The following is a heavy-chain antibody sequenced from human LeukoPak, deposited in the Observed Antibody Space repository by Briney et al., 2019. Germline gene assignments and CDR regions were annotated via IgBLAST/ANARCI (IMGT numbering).Heavy chain of an antibody. V-gene: IGHV3-9*01. CDR3: AKEGWRYYYYYYMDV. Sequence: PGRSLRLSCAASGFTFDDYAMHWVRQAPGKGLEWVSGISWNSGSIGYADSVKGRFTISRDNAKNSLYLQMNSLRAEDTALYYCAKEGWRYYYYYYMDVWGKGTTVTISS. CDR1: GFTFDDYA. CDR2: ISWNSGSI. D-gene: IGHD6-19*01. J-gene: IGHJ6*03.